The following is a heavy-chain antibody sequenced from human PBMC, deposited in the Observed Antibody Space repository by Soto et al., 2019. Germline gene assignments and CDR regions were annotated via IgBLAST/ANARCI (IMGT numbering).Heavy chain of an antibody. J-gene: IGHJ4*02. CDR3: ARLDCTNGVCSPDY. V-gene: IGHV4-59*01. CDR1: GGSISSYY. CDR2: IYYSGST. Sequence: TSETLSLTCTVSGGSISSYYWSWIRQPPGKGLEWIGYIYYSGSTNYNPSLKSRVTISVDTPKNQFSLKLSSVTAADTAVYYCARLDCTNGVCSPDYWGQGTLVTVS. D-gene: IGHD2-8*01.